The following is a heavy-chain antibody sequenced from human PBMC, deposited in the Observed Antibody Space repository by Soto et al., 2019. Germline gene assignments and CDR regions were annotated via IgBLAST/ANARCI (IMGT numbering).Heavy chain of an antibody. V-gene: IGHV5-51*01. CDR1: GSSFASQW. Sequence: PGESLKISCKASGSSFASQWIGWVRQVPGKGLEWMGVIFPGDSETRYSPSFQGQVTISADKSITTAYLQWSSLKASDTAMYYCAGPISGWFFAYWGQGTQVTVSS. CDR3: AGPISGWFFAY. CDR2: IFPGDSET. D-gene: IGHD6-19*01. J-gene: IGHJ4*02.